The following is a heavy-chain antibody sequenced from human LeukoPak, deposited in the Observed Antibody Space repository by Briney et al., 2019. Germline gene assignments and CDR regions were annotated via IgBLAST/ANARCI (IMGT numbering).Heavy chain of an antibody. CDR3: ARLRGQLWPHYYMDV. J-gene: IGHJ6*03. CDR1: GYSISSDYY. V-gene: IGHV4-61*01. D-gene: IGHD5-18*01. CDR2: IYYSGST. Sequence: SETLSLTCTVSGYSISSDYYWGWIRQPPGKGLEWIGYIYYSGSTNYNPSLKSRVTISVDTSKNQFSLKLSSVTAADTAVYYCARLRGQLWPHYYMDVWGKGTTVTISS.